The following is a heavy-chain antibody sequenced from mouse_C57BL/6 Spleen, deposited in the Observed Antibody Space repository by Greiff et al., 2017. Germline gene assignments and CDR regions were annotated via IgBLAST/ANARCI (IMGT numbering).Heavy chain of an antibody. CDR1: GYTFTDYY. Sequence: VQRVESGAELVRPGASVKLSCKASGYTFTDYYINWVKQRPGQGLEWIARIYPGSGNTYYNEKFKGKATLTAEKSSSTAYMQLSSLTSEDSAVYFCARDGYYGGFAYWGQGTLVTVSA. D-gene: IGHD2-3*01. V-gene: IGHV1-76*01. CDR3: ARDGYYGGFAY. CDR2: IYPGSGNT. J-gene: IGHJ3*01.